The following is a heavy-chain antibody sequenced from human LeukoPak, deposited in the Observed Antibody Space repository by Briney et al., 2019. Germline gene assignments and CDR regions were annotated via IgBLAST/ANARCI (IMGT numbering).Heavy chain of an antibody. CDR3: VGGEPSGSYGGTFFDY. CDR1: GYTFTGYY. V-gene: IGHV1-2*02. J-gene: IGHJ4*02. Sequence: GASVKVSCKTSGYTFTGYYMHWVRQAPGQGLEWMGWINPNSGGTNYAQKFQGRVTMTRDTSISTAYMELSRLRSDDTAVYYCVGGEPSGSYGGTFFDYWGQGTLVTVSS. CDR2: INPNSGGT. D-gene: IGHD1-26*01.